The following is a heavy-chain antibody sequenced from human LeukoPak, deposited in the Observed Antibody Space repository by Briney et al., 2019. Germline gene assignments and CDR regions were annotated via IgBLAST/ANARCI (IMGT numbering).Heavy chain of an antibody. CDR3: ARDRVSSWYYFDY. Sequence: GGSLRLSCAASGFTVSSNYMSWVRQAPGKGLEWVSVIYGGSRTLYSDSVKGRFTISRDISKNTAYLQMSNLRAEDMAVYYCARDRVSSWYYFDYWGQGTLVTVSS. D-gene: IGHD6-13*01. CDR1: GFTVSSNY. CDR2: IYGGSRT. V-gene: IGHV3-66*01. J-gene: IGHJ4*02.